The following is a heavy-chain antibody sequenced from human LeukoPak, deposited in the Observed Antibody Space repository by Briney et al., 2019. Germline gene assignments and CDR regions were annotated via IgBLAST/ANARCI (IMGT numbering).Heavy chain of an antibody. Sequence: PGGSLRLSCAASGFTFSSYAMSWVRQAPGKGLEWVSAISGSGGSTYYADSVKGRFTISRDNSKNTLYLQTNSLRAEDTAVYYCASQGYYDSSGYSYAFDIWGQGTMVTVSS. CDR1: GFTFSSYA. D-gene: IGHD3-22*01. CDR2: ISGSGGST. V-gene: IGHV3-23*01. J-gene: IGHJ3*02. CDR3: ASQGYYDSSGYSYAFDI.